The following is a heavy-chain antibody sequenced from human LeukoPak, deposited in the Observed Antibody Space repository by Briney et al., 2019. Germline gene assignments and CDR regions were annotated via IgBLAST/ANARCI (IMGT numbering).Heavy chain of an antibody. CDR1: GFTFSTYG. CDR2: IRNDGSNK. D-gene: IGHD2/OR15-2a*01. CDR3: ATYSESYTFVDC. V-gene: IGHV3-30*02. J-gene: IGHJ4*02. Sequence: GGSLRLSCAASGFTFSTYGMHWVRQAPGKGLEWVTFIRNDGSNKYYANSVKGRFTISRDNSRNTLFLHMNSLRTEDTAVYYCATYSESYTFVDCWGQGTLVTVSS.